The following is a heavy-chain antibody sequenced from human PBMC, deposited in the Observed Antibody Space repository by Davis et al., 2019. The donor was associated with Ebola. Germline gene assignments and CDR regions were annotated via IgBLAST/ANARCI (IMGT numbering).Heavy chain of an antibody. CDR2: ISSDSETI. CDR3: TRGRDGYYDEYYQP. CDR1: GFTFRSYT. D-gene: IGHD3-22*01. J-gene: IGHJ1*01. Sequence: GESLKISCAASGFTFRSYTMNWVRQAAGKGLEWVSSISSDSETIVYADSVKGRFTITRDNAKNALYLQMDTLRAEDTALYYCTRGRDGYYDEYYQPWGQGTLVTVSS. V-gene: IGHV3-21*01.